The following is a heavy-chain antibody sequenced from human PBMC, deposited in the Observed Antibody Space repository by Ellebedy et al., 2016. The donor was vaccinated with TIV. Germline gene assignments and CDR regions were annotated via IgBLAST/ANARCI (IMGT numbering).Heavy chain of an antibody. CDR3: ARWTNWFDP. J-gene: IGHJ5*02. CDR2: IIPILGIA. Sequence: SVKVSXXASGGTFSSYAISWVRQAPGQGLEWMGRIIPILGIANYAQKFQGRVTITADKSTSTAYMELSSLRSEDTAVYYCARWTNWFDPWGQGTLVTVSS. V-gene: IGHV1-69*04. CDR1: GGTFSSYA. D-gene: IGHD3/OR15-3a*01.